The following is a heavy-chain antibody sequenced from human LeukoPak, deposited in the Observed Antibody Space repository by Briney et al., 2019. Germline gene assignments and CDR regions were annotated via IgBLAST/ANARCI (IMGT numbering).Heavy chain of an antibody. Sequence: SSETLSLTCAVYGGSFSGYYWSWIRQPPGKGLEWIGEINHSGSTNYNPSLKSRVTISVDTSKNQFSLKLSSVTAADTAVYYCARQRLGSRDLDYWGQGTLVTVSS. CDR3: ARQRLGSRDLDY. CDR2: INHSGST. V-gene: IGHV4-34*01. J-gene: IGHJ4*02. CDR1: GGSFSGYY. D-gene: IGHD6-25*01.